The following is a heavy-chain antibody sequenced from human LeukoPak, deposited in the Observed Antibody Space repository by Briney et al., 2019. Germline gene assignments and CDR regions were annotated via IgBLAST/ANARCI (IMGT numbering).Heavy chain of an antibody. Sequence: SETLSLTCTLSGGSISSDYWSWIRQPPGRGLEWIGYIYYTGSTNYNPSLKSRGTISVDTSKNHFSLKLSSVTAADTAVYYCARQYSSSSGWFDTWGQGTLVTVSS. D-gene: IGHD6-6*01. J-gene: IGHJ5*02. CDR3: ARQYSSSSGWFDT. CDR2: IYYTGST. V-gene: IGHV4-59*08. CDR1: GGSISSDY.